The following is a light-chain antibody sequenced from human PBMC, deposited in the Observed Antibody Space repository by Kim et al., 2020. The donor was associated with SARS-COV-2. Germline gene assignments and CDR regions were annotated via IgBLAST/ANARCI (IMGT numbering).Light chain of an antibody. J-gene: IGLJ2*01. CDR1: SSDVGGYNY. Sequence: SALTQPPSASGSPGQSVTISCTGTSSDVGGYNYVSWYQQHPGKAPKLMIYEVSKRPSGVPDRFSGSKSGNTASLTVSGLQAEDEADYYCSSYAGSNNFVVFGGGTQLIVL. CDR3: SSYAGSNNFVV. V-gene: IGLV2-8*01. CDR2: EVS.